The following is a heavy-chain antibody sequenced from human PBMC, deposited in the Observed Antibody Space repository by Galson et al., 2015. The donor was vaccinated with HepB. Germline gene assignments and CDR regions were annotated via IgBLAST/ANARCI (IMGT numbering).Heavy chain of an antibody. V-gene: IGHV3-74*01. J-gene: IGHJ4*02. Sequence: SLRLSCAASGFTFSSYWIHWVRQAPGKGLVWVSRINSDGSSTSYADSVKGRFTISRDNAKNTLYLQMNSLRAEDTAVYYCARERAGYDILTGYYRYFDYWGQGTLVTVSS. CDR1: GFTFSSYW. CDR3: ARERAGYDILTGYYRYFDY. CDR2: INSDGSST. D-gene: IGHD3-9*01.